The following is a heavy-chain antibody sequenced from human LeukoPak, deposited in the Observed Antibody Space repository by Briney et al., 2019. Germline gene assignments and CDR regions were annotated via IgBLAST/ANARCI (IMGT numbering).Heavy chain of an antibody. J-gene: IGHJ4*02. CDR2: ISYDGNYL. CDR3: VRGDGLDKALDY. D-gene: IGHD5-24*01. CDR1: GINFSTYP. V-gene: IGHV3-30*04. Sequence: GRSLRLSCAASGINFSTYPLHWVRQAPGKGLEWGAMISYDGNYLLYADSVKGRFTISRDNSKNTVYLQMNSLRPEDTAVYYCVRGDGLDKALDYWGQGALVTVSS.